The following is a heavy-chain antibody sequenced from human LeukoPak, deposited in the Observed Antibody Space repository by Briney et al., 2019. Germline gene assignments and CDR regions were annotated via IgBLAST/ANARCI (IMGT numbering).Heavy chain of an antibody. Sequence: PSGTLSLTCTVSGGSISSSSYYWSWIRRPPGKGLEWIGYIYYSGSTNYNPSLKSRVTISVDTSKNQFSLKLSSVTAADTAVYYCARGMYYYGSGSWYYYYYYMDVWGKGTTVTISS. D-gene: IGHD3-10*01. V-gene: IGHV4-61*01. CDR2: IYYSGST. J-gene: IGHJ6*03. CDR1: GGSISSSSYY. CDR3: ARGMYYYGSGSWYYYYYYMDV.